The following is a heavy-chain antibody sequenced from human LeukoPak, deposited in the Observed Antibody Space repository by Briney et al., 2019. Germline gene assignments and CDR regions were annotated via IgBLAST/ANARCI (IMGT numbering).Heavy chain of an antibody. J-gene: IGHJ6*02. V-gene: IGHV1-69*04. CDR3: ARDQRYCSGGSCLAYYYHYGMDV. Sequence: ASVKVSCKASGGTFSSYAISWVRQAPGQGLEWMGRIIPILGIANYAQKFQGRVTITADKSTSTAYMELSSLRSEDTAVYYCARDQRYCSGGSCLAYYYHYGMDVWGQGTTVTVSS. CDR1: GGTFSSYA. D-gene: IGHD2-15*01. CDR2: IIPILGIA.